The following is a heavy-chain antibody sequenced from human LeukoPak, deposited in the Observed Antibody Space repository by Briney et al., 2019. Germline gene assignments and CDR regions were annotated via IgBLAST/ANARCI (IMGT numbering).Heavy chain of an antibody. D-gene: IGHD2-15*01. CDR1: GYSFTSYW. CDR3: ARLRGYCSGGSCYRILDAFDI. J-gene: IGHJ3*02. CDR2: IYPGDSDT. Sequence: GESLKISCKGSGYSFTSYWIGWVRQMPGKGLEWMGIIYPGDSDTRYSPSFQGQVTISADKSISTAYLQWSSLKASDTAMYYCARLRGYCSGGSCYRILDAFDIWGQGTMVTVSS. V-gene: IGHV5-51*01.